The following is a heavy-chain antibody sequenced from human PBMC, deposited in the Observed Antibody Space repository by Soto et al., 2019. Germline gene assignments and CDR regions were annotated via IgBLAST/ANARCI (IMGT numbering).Heavy chain of an antibody. CDR3: AKDRTSIVVVVAATPEGAFDI. CDR1: GLTFSSYA. CDR2: ISGSGGST. J-gene: IGHJ3*02. D-gene: IGHD2-15*01. V-gene: IGHV3-23*01. Sequence: PGGSLRLSCAASGLTFSSYAMSWVRQAPGKGLEWVSAISGSGGSTYYADSVKGRFTISRDNSKNTLYLQMNSLRAEDTAVYYCAKDRTSIVVVVAATPEGAFDIWGQGTMVTVSS.